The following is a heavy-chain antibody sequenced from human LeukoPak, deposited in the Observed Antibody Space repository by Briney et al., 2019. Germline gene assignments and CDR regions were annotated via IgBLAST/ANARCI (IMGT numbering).Heavy chain of an antibody. Sequence: ASVKVSCKASGGTFSSYAISWVRQAPGQGLEWMGGIIPIFGTANYAQKFQGRVTITADESTSTAYMELSSLRSEDTAVYYCARSGLLPAGGSYYDYWGQGTLVTVSS. D-gene: IGHD3-3*01. CDR3: ARSGLLPAGGSYYDY. J-gene: IGHJ4*02. V-gene: IGHV1-69*13. CDR2: IIPIFGTA. CDR1: GGTFSSYA.